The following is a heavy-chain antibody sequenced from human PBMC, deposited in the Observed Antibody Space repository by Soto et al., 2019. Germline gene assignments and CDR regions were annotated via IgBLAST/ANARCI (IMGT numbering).Heavy chain of an antibody. D-gene: IGHD3-16*02. CDR2: IYYSGST. J-gene: IGHJ3*02. V-gene: IGHV4-39*01. Sequence: PSETLSLTCIVSGGSISSSSYYWGWIRQPPGKGLEWIGSIYYSGSTYDNPSLKSRVTISVDTSKNQISLNLSPVTAADTAVYYCAKTHYDYVWGSYRPDAFDIWGQGTMVTVS. CDR1: GGSISSSSYY. CDR3: AKTHYDYVWGSYRPDAFDI.